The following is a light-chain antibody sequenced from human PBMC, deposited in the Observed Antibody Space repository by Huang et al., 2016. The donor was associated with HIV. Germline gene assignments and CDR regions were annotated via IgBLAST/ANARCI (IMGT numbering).Light chain of an antibody. CDR2: SVS. J-gene: IGKJ1*01. CDR1: QSIREY. V-gene: IGKV1-39*01. Sequence: DIQMTQSPSSLSASVGDRVTITCRASQSIREYLNWYQQKPGKAPKLLMHSVSSLQSGVPSRFSGSGSGTDFTLTITSLQPEDFATYYCQQSYNTPRTCGQGTRVETK. CDR3: QQSYNTPRT.